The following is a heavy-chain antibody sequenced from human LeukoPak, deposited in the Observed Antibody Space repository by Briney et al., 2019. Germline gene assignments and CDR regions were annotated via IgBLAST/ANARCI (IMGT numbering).Heavy chain of an antibody. CDR2: FNPSGSST. D-gene: IGHD1-26*01. CDR1: GYTFTSFY. J-gene: IGHJ4*02. V-gene: IGHV1-46*01. Sequence: ASVKVSCKASGYTFTSFYMHWVRQAPGQGLEWMGIFNPSGSSTTYAQKFQGRVTMTRDTSTSIVYMELSSLGSEDTAVCYCARAGENYYDFYYWGQGTLVTVSS. CDR3: ARAGENYYDFYY.